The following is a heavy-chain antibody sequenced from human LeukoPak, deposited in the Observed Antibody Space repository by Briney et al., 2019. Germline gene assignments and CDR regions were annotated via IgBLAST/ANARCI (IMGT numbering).Heavy chain of an antibody. CDR3: ARETVAVAGTTFDY. J-gene: IGHJ4*02. D-gene: IGHD6-19*01. CDR2: IIPIFGTA. Sequence: GASVKVSCKASGGTFGSYAISWVRQAPGQGLEWMGGIIPIFGTANYAQKFQGRVTITADESTSTAYMELSSLRSEDTAVYYCARETVAVAGTTFDYWGQGTLVTVSS. CDR1: GGTFGSYA. V-gene: IGHV1-69*13.